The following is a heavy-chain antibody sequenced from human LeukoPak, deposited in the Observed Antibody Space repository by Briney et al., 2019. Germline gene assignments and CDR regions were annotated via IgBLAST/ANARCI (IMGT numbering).Heavy chain of an antibody. D-gene: IGHD2-15*01. CDR3: AGGYCSGGSCHNDPNFDY. CDR1: GGSISSYY. CDR2: IYYGGST. Sequence: SETLSLTCTVSGGSISSYYWSWIRQPPGKGLEWIGYIYYGGSTNYNPSLKSRVTISVDTSKNQFSLKLSSVTAADTAVYYCAGGYCSGGSCHNDPNFDYWGQGTLVTVSS. J-gene: IGHJ4*02. V-gene: IGHV4-59*01.